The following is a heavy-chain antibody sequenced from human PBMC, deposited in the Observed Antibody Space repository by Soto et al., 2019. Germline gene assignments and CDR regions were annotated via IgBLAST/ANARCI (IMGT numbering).Heavy chain of an antibody. CDR2: IYYSGST. V-gene: IGHV4-59*12. D-gene: IGHD3-3*01. CDR3: ASVLRDGVESLFVP. J-gene: IGHJ5*02. Sequence: PSETLSLTCTVSGGSISSYYRSWLRQPPGKGLEWIGYIYYSGSTNYNPSLQRRVTISVDTSKNQFSLKLSSVTGADTAVYYCASVLRDGVESLFVPWGEGTLVTSPQ. CDR1: GGSISSYY.